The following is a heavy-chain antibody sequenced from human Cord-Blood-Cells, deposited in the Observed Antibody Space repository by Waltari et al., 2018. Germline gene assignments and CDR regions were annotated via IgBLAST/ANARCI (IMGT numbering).Heavy chain of an antibody. J-gene: IGHJ5*02. CDR3: ARDQGGSYYWFDP. CDR1: GYTFTAYY. Sequence: QVQLVQSGAEVKKPGASVKVSCKASGYTFTAYYMHRVRQAPGQGLEWMGWINPNSGGTNYAQKFQGRVTMTRDTSISTAYMELSRLRSDDTAVYYCARDQGGSYYWFDPWGQGTLVTVSS. D-gene: IGHD1-26*01. V-gene: IGHV1-2*02. CDR2: INPNSGGT.